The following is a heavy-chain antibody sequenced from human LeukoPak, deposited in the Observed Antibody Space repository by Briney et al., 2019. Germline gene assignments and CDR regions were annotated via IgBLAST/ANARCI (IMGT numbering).Heavy chain of an antibody. J-gene: IGHJ4*02. CDR3: ARGGAAMAYY. V-gene: IGHV3-74*01. CDR1: GFTFSSNW. CDR2: INSDGSST. Sequence: SGGSLRLSCSASGFTFSSNWMHWVRQAPGKGLVWVSRINSDGSSTSYADSVKGRFAISRDNAKNTLYLQMNSLRAEDTAVYYCARGGAAMAYYWGQGTLVTVSS. D-gene: IGHD5-18*01.